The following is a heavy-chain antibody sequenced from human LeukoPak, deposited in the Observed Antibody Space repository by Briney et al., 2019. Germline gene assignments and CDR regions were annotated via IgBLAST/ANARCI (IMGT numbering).Heavy chain of an antibody. CDR3: ARRESVVVVAASFDY. CDR1: GFTFSSYA. Sequence: GGSLRLSCAASGFTFSSYAMSWVRQAPGKGLEWVSSISSSSSYIYYADSVKGRFTISRDNAKNSLYLQMNSLRAEDTAVYYCARRESVVVVAASFDYWGQGTLVTVSS. CDR2: ISSSSSYI. J-gene: IGHJ4*02. V-gene: IGHV3-21*01. D-gene: IGHD2-15*01.